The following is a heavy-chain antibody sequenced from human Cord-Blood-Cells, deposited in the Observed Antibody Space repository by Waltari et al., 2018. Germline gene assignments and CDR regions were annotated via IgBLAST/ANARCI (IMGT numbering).Heavy chain of an antibody. CDR2: INHSGNT. CDR3: ARGLQLLWFGEFDY. J-gene: IGHJ4*02. Sequence: QVQLQQWGAGLLKPSETLSLTCAVYGGSFSGYYWSWIRQPPGKGLEWIGEINHSGNTNYNPSLKSRVTISVDTSKNQFSLKLSSVTAADTAVYYCARGLQLLWFGEFDYWGQGTLVTVSS. D-gene: IGHD3-10*01. V-gene: IGHV4-34*01. CDR1: GGSFSGYY.